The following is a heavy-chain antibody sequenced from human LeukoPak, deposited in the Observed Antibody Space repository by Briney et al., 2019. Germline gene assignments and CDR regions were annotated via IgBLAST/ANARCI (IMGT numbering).Heavy chain of an antibody. V-gene: IGHV3-21*01. CDR3: ARDPSSGWTSRGTFDY. J-gene: IGHJ4*02. Sequence: GGSLRLSCAASGFTFSSYSMNWVRQAPGKGLEWVSSISSSSSYIYYADSVKGRFTISRNNAKNSLYLQMNSLRAEDTAVYYCARDPSSGWTSRGTFDYWGQGTLVTVSS. CDR2: ISSSSSYI. CDR1: GFTFSSYS. D-gene: IGHD6-19*01.